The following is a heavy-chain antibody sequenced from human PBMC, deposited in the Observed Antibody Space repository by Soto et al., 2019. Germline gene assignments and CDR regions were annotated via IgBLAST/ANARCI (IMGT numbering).Heavy chain of an antibody. V-gene: IGHV1-18*01. CDR1: GYTFTSYG. J-gene: IGHJ5*02. CDR2: ISAYNGNT. Sequence: ASLKVSCKASGYTFTSYGISWVRQAPGQGLEWMGWISAYNGNTNYAQKLQGRVTMTTDTSTSTAYMELRSLRSDDTAVYYCASWVVVAGNWFAPWGQGTLVPVST. D-gene: IGHD2-15*01. CDR3: ASWVVVAGNWFAP.